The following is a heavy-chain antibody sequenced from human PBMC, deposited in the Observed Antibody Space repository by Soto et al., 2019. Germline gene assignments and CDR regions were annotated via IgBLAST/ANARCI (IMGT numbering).Heavy chain of an antibody. CDR2: ISGSGGST. CDR1: GFTFSGYA. J-gene: IGHJ4*02. Sequence: GGSLRLSCAASGFTFSGYAMSWVRQAPGKGLEWVSSISGSGGSTYYADSVKGRFIISRDNSKSTLYLQMNSLRAEDTAVYYCATGTFNFDSWGQGTLVTVSS. CDR3: ATGTFNFDS. V-gene: IGHV3-23*01.